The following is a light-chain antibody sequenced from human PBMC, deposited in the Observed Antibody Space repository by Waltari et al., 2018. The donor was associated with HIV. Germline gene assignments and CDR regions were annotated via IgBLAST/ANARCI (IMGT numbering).Light chain of an antibody. CDR1: QNIGRS. CDR2: EAS. V-gene: IGKV1-12*01. CDR3: QQASSFPHT. Sequence: IQVTQSPSYVSESVGDGVPISCRASQNIGRSLAWYQLKPGKAPKLLVYEASSLNDGVPARFHATGSRSNFTLDSNNLQSEDFAIYVCQQASSFPHTFG. J-gene: IGKJ2*01.